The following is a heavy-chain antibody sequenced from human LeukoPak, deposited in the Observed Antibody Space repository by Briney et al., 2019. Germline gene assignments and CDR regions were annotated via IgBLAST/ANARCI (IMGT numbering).Heavy chain of an antibody. CDR1: GFTFSDYY. D-gene: IGHD4-17*01. Sequence: GGSLRLSCAASGFTFSDYYISWIRQAPGKGLEWVSYISSSGSTIYYADSVKGRFTISRDNAKNSLYLQMNSLRAEDTAVYYCARDIIGDYFFSGHSPFNYWGQGTLVTVSS. J-gene: IGHJ4*02. CDR2: ISSSGSTI. CDR3: ARDIIGDYFFSGHSPFNY. V-gene: IGHV3-11*01.